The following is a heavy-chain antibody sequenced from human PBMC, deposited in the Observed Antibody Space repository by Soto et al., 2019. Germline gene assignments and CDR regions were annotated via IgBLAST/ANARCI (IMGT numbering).Heavy chain of an antibody. CDR1: GFTFSSYS. V-gene: IGHV3-48*04. J-gene: IGHJ4*02. D-gene: IGHD2-2*01. CDR3: ARDTDYAFRY. CDR2: ISNSSSTI. Sequence: PGGSLRLSCAASGFTFSSYSMNWVRQAPGKGLEWVSYISNSSSTIFYADSVKGRFTISRDNAENSLYLQMNGLRAEDTAVYYCARDTDYAFRYWGQGTLVTVSS.